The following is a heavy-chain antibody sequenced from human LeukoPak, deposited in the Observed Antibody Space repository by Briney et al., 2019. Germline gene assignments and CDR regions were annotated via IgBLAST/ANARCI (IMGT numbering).Heavy chain of an antibody. CDR1: GGSVSSTTYF. Sequence: PSETLSLTCTVSGGSVSSTTYFWSWIRQPPGKGLEWIASINYSGSTYYNPSLKSRVTISVDTSENQFSLKLSSVTAADTAVYYCARYVVYGSGKYYFDYWGQGTLATVSS. CDR3: ARYVVYGSGKYYFDY. CDR2: INYSGST. D-gene: IGHD3-10*01. J-gene: IGHJ4*02. V-gene: IGHV4-39*01.